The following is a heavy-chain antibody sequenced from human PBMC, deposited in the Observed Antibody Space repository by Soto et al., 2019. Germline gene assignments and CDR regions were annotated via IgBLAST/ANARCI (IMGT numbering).Heavy chain of an antibody. D-gene: IGHD1-20*01. Sequence: GGSLRLSCAASGFAFSSYGMSWVRQAPGKGLEWVSYIGSSSSSIYYADSVKGRFTISRDNANNSLYLQMNSLRDGDTAVYYCARKVITGTTRGAFDIWGQGTMVT. CDR1: GFAFSSYG. J-gene: IGHJ3*02. V-gene: IGHV3-48*02. CDR3: ARKVITGTTRGAFDI. CDR2: IGSSSSSI.